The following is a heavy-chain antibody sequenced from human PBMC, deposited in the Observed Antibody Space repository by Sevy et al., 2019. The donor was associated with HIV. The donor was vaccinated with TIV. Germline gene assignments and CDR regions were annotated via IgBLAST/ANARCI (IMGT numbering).Heavy chain of an antibody. CDR3: ARGASGGYYYYGMDV. CDR1: GGSFSGYY. Sequence: SETLSLTCAVYGGSFSGYYWSWIRQPPGKGLEWIGEINHSGSTNYNPSLKSRVTISVDTSKNQFSLKLGSVTAADTAVYYCARGASGGYYYYGMDVWGQGTTVTVSS. CDR2: INHSGST. J-gene: IGHJ6*02. V-gene: IGHV4-34*01. D-gene: IGHD3-10*01.